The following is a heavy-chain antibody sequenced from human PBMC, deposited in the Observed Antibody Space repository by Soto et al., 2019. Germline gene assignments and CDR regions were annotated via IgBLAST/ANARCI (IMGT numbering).Heavy chain of an antibody. J-gene: IGHJ4*02. CDR1: GGSFSGYY. CDR3: ARGRFVQYYDSSGYYGFNY. D-gene: IGHD3-22*01. V-gene: IGHV4-34*01. CDR2: INHSGST. Sequence: QVQLQQWGAGLLKPSETLSLTCAVYGGSFSGYYCCWIRQPPGKGLEWMGEINHSGSTNYNQSLKSRVTISVDTSKNQFSLKLSSVTAADTAVYYCARGRFVQYYDSSGYYGFNYWGQGTLVTVSS.